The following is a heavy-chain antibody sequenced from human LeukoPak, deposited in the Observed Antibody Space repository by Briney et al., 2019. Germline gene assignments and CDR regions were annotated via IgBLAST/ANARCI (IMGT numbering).Heavy chain of an antibody. CDR2: IYYSGGT. CDR1: GGSISSRNYY. V-gene: IGHV4-39*01. Sequence: SETLSLTCTVSGGSISSRNYYWGWIRQPPGKKLEWIGSIYYSGGTYYNPSLKSRVTISVDTSKNQFSLKLNSVTAADTAVYYCGRVSPISRGHADYFDYWGQGTLVTVSS. CDR3: GRVSPISRGHADYFDY. J-gene: IGHJ4*02. D-gene: IGHD5-12*01.